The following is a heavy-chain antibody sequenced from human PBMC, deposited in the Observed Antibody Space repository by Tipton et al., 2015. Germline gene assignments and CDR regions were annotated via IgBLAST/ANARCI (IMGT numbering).Heavy chain of an antibody. J-gene: IGHJ6*02. CDR1: GGSIDSYY. Sequence: TLSLTCSVSGGSIDSYYWSWIRQPPGKGLEWIAEITHSGSTNYNPSLKSRVTISVDTSKNQFSLKLTSVTAADTAVYYCASRGAGTSHYAMDVWGQGTTVTVSS. D-gene: IGHD6-19*01. CDR3: ASRGAGTSHYAMDV. CDR2: ITHSGST. V-gene: IGHV4-34*01.